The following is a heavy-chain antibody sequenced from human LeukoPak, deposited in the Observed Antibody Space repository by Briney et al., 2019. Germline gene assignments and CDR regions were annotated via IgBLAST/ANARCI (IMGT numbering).Heavy chain of an antibody. D-gene: IGHD3-16*01. J-gene: IGHJ4*02. CDR3: AIQPGGLPYLLILFDY. CDR2: NYYSGNT. Sequence: SETLSLTCTVSGGSISSSSYYWGWTPHPPGKGLEGIGSNYYSGNTYYNPSLKRRVTISVDTPKNQFSLKLSSVTAADTAVYYCAIQPGGLPYLLILFDYWGEGTLVTVSS. CDR1: GGSISSSSYY. V-gene: IGHV4-39*01.